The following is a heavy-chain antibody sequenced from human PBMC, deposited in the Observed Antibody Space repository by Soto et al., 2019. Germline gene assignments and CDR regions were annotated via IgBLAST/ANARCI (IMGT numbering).Heavy chain of an antibody. Sequence: QVQLVQSGAEVKKPGSSVKVSCKASGGTFSSYAISWVRQAPGQGLEWMGGIIPIFGTANYAQKFQGRVTITADESTSTAYMELSSLRSEDTAVYYCARDSVPGYPSIDYYYYGMDVWGQGTTVTVSS. CDR3: ARDSVPGYPSIDYYYYGMDV. D-gene: IGHD6-13*01. V-gene: IGHV1-69*01. J-gene: IGHJ6*02. CDR1: GGTFSSYA. CDR2: IIPIFGTA.